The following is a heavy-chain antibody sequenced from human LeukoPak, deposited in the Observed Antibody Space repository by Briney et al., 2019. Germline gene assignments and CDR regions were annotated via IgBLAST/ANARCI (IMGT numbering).Heavy chain of an antibody. V-gene: IGHV3-7*01. CDR2: IKQDGSEK. CDR3: AREGVVVAATPENY. D-gene: IGHD2-15*01. J-gene: IGHJ4*02. Sequence: GRSLRLSCAASGFTFSSYAMHWVRQAPGKGLEWEANIKQDGSEKYYVDSVKGRFTISRDNAKNSLYLQMNSLRAEDTAVYYCAREGVVVAATPENYWGQGTLVTVSS. CDR1: GFTFSSYA.